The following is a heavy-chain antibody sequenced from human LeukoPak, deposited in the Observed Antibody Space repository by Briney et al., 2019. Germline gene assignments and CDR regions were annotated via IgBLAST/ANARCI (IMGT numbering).Heavy chain of an antibody. Sequence: ASVKVSCKASGGTFSSYAISWVRQAPGQGLEWMGGIIPIFGTANYAQKFQGRVTITADESTSTAYMELSSLRSEDTAVYYCASMVTTLKKLGEFDYWGQGTLVTVSS. CDR2: IIPIFGTA. CDR3: ASMVTTLKKLGEFDY. J-gene: IGHJ4*02. CDR1: GGTFSSYA. V-gene: IGHV1-69*13. D-gene: IGHD4-17*01.